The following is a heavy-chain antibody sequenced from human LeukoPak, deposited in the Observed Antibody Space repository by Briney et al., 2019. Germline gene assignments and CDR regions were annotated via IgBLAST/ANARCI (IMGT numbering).Heavy chain of an antibody. CDR2: INPSGGST. CDR1: GYTFTSYY. CDR3: ARVAGEVYNYGQTRDAFDI. Sequence: ASVKVSCKASGYTFTSYYMHWVRQAPGQGLEWMGIINPSGGSTIYAQTFEGRVTMTSDTSTSTVYMELSSLRSEDTAVYYCARVAGEVYNYGQTRDAFDIWGRGTMVTVSS. V-gene: IGHV1-46*01. J-gene: IGHJ3*02. D-gene: IGHD5-18*01.